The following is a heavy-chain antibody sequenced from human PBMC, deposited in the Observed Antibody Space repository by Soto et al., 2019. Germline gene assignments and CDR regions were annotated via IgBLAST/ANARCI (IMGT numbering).Heavy chain of an antibody. CDR3: ARMEGIAWYFDL. CDR1: GITLSTYG. CDR2: ISYDGSTK. V-gene: IGHV3-30*03. Sequence: QVQLVESGGGVVQPGRSLRLSCAASGITLSTYGMHWVRQAPGKGLEWVGVISYDGSTKYYADSVKGRFTMSRDNSKDTLYLQMNSLRPGDTAVYYCARMEGIAWYFDLWGRGTLVTVSS. D-gene: IGHD2-21*01. J-gene: IGHJ2*01.